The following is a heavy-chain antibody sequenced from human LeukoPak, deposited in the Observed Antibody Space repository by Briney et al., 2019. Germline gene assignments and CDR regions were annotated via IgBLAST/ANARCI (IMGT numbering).Heavy chain of an antibody. CDR1: GGSISSYY. CDR2: IDYSGST. D-gene: IGHD3-22*01. Sequence: SETLSLTCTVSGGSISSYYWSWIRQPPGKGLEWIGYIDYSGSTNYNPSLKSRVTIPIDTSKNQFSLKLSSVTAADTAVYYCARVKRYHSDSSGYYFFDPWGQGTLVTVSS. J-gene: IGHJ5*02. CDR3: ARVKRYHSDSSGYYFFDP. V-gene: IGHV4-59*01.